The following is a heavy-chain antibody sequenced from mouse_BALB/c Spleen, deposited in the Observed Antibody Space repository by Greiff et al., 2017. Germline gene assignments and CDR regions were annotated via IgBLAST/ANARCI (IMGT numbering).Heavy chain of an antibody. V-gene: IGHV1-54*03. CDR1: GYAFTNYL. D-gene: IGHD1-2*01. Sequence: VQLQQSGAELVRPGTSVKVSCKASGYAFTNYLIEWVKQRPGQGLEWIGVINPGSGGTNYNEKFKGKATLTADKSSSTAYMQLSSLTSDDSAVYFCERITTAVYAMAYWGQGTSVTGPS. CDR3: ERITTAVYAMAY. J-gene: IGHJ4*01. CDR2: INPGSGGT.